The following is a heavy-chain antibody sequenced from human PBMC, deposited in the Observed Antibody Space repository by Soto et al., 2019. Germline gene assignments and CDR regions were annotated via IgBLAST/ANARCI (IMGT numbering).Heavy chain of an antibody. V-gene: IGHV1-8*01. D-gene: IGHD6-13*01. Sequence: ASVKVSCKASGYTFTSYDINWVRQATGQGLEWMGWMNPNSGNTGYAQKFQGRVTMTRNTSISTAYMELSSLRSEDTAVYYCARRRDSSSWYEQRARYYYYYMDVWGKGTTVTVSS. CDR2: MNPNSGNT. CDR1: GYTFTSYD. CDR3: ARRRDSSSWYEQRARYYYYYMDV. J-gene: IGHJ6*03.